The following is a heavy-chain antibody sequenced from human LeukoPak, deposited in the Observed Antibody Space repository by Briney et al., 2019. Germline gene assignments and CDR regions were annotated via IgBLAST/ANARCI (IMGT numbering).Heavy chain of an antibody. D-gene: IGHD2-2*01. CDR1: GYTFIAYY. CDR2: INPNSGGT. Sequence: ASVKVSCKASGYTFIAYYMHWVRQAPGQGLEWMGWINPNSGGTNYAQKFQGRVTMTRDTSISTAYKDLSRLRSDDTAAYYCARGMGVLVPAATWFDPWGQGTLVTVSS. CDR3: ARGMGVLVPAATWFDP. V-gene: IGHV1-2*02. J-gene: IGHJ5*02.